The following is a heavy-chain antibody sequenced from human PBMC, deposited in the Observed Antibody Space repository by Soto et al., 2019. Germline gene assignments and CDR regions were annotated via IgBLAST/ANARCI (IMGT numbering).Heavy chain of an antibody. CDR2: AYYGGNT. D-gene: IGHD5-12*01. CDR1: GGSISSYY. V-gene: IGHV4-59*08. J-gene: IGHJ3*01. CDR3: AKPLSAWLRLEDFDV. Sequence: QVQLQESGPGLVKPSETLSLTCTVSGGSISSYYWSWIRQPPGKGLEWIGYAYYGGNTDYNPSLKIRVSISVDTSKSQFALKLNSVTVADTAVYYCAKPLSAWLRLEDFDVWGLGTMVTVSS.